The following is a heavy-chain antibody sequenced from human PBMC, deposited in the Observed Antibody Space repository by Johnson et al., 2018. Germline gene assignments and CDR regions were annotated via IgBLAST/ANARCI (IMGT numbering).Heavy chain of an antibody. Sequence: QVQLVQSGAEVREPGASVKVSCKASGYTFTSYEINWVRQATGQGLEWMGWMNPNSGNTDYAQNFQDRVTMTRNSSITTAYMELSSLRSEDTAVYYSARLVALPDFYYGMDVWGQGTTVTVSS. CDR1: GYTFTSYE. J-gene: IGHJ6*02. CDR2: MNPNSGNT. CDR3: ARLVALPDFYYGMDV. D-gene: IGHD2-21*01. V-gene: IGHV1-8*01.